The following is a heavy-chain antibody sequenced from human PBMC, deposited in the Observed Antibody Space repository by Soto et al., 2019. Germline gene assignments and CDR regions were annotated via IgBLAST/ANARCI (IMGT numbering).Heavy chain of an antibody. Sequence: QVQLVESGGGVVQPGRSLRLSCAASGFTFSSYGMHWVRQAPGKGLEWVAVIWYDGSNKYYADSVKGRFTISRDNSKNPLYLQMNSLRAEGTAVYYCAREGGSSGQNWFDPWGQGTLVTVSS. D-gene: IGHD6-19*01. V-gene: IGHV3-33*01. CDR2: IWYDGSNK. CDR3: AREGGSSGQNWFDP. CDR1: GFTFSSYG. J-gene: IGHJ5*02.